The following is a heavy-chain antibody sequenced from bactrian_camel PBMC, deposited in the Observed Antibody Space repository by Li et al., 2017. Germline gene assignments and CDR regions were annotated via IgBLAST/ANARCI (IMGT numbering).Heavy chain of an antibody. CDR2: LWIGGATT. D-gene: IGHD7*01. J-gene: IGHJ4*01. Sequence: GGSLTLSCAAGRYTYKRNCMGWFRQRPGKDREGLAVLWIGGATTTYADSVKGRFIITRDRTKDLVYLQMNGLQPEDTGMYYCAADQLYGTCRDVLDFPARGQGTQVTVS. CDR1: RYTYKRNC. V-gene: IGHV3S25*01. CDR3: AADQLYGTCRDVLDFPA.